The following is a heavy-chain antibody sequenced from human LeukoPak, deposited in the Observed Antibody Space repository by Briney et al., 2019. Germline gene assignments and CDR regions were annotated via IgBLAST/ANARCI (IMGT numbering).Heavy chain of an antibody. CDR1: GFTFSSYA. D-gene: IGHD6-13*01. Sequence: GGSLRLSCAASGFTFSSYAMSRVRQAPGKGLEWVSAISGSGGSTYYADSVKGRFTISRDNSKNTLYLQMNSLRAEDTAVYYCAKDPSSSYTYDYWGQGTLVTVSS. V-gene: IGHV3-23*01. CDR3: AKDPSSSYTYDY. J-gene: IGHJ4*02. CDR2: ISGSGGST.